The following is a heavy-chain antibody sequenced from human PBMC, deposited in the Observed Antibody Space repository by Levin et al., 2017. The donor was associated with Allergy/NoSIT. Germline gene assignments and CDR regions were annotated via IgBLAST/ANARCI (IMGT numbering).Heavy chain of an antibody. CDR2: IYYSGTT. J-gene: IGHJ4*02. V-gene: IGHV4-39*01. D-gene: IGHD3-10*01. CDR1: GGSFITSSYF. Sequence: HSQTLSLTCTVSGGSFITSSYFWAWTRQPPGKGLEWLGSIYYSGTTYYNPSLKSRLTISIDTSTNQFSLKLRSVTAADTAVYYCARHTALLWFEELVFDSWGQGNLVAVSS. CDR3: ARHTALLWFEELVFDS.